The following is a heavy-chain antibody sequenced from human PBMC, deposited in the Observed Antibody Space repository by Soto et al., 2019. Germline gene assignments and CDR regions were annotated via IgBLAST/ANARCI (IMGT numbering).Heavy chain of an antibody. Sequence: PGGSLRLSCAASGFTFSSYWMHWVRQAPGKGLVWVSRINSDGSSTSYADSVKGRFTISRDNAKNTLYLQMNSLRAEDTAVYYCARFLGYCSGGSCHNWFDPWGQGTLVTVSS. J-gene: IGHJ5*02. CDR2: INSDGSST. CDR3: ARFLGYCSGGSCHNWFDP. CDR1: GFTFSSYW. V-gene: IGHV3-74*01. D-gene: IGHD2-15*01.